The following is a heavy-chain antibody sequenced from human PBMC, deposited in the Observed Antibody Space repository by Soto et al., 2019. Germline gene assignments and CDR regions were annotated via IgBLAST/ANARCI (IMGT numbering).Heavy chain of an antibody. CDR2: ISGSGGST. Sequence: GGSLRLSCAASGFIFSSNAMSRVRQAPGKGLEWVSGISGSGGSTFYTDSVKGRFTISRDNSKNTLFLQMNSLRAEDTALYYCAKNSGYYYDAFDIWGQGTMVTVSS. CDR3: AKNSGYYYDAFDI. V-gene: IGHV3-23*01. J-gene: IGHJ3*02. CDR1: GFIFSSNA. D-gene: IGHD3-22*01.